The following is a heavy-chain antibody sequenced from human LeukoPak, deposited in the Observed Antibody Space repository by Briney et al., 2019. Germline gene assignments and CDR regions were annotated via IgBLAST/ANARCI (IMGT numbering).Heavy chain of an antibody. CDR1: GGTFSSYA. Sequence: ASVKVSCKASGGTFSSYAISWVRQAPGQGLEWMGRIIPIFGIANYAQKFQGRVTITADKSTSTAYMELSSLRSEDTAVYYCARDWDVVVVAATGNWFDPWGQGTLVTVSS. CDR3: ARDWDVVVVAATGNWFDP. CDR2: IIPIFGIA. V-gene: IGHV1-69*04. D-gene: IGHD2-15*01. J-gene: IGHJ5*02.